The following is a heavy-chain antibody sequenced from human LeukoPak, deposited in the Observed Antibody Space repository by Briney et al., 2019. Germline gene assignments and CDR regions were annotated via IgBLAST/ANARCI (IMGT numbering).Heavy chain of an antibody. CDR1: GGTFSSYA. Sequence: ASVKVSCTASGGTFSSYAISWVRQAPGQGLEWMGRIIPIFGTANYAQKFQGRVTITADKSTSTAYMELSSLRSEDTAVYYCARGPCSSTSCYGVYNWFDPWGQGTLVTVSS. J-gene: IGHJ5*02. CDR3: ARGPCSSTSCYGVYNWFDP. V-gene: IGHV1-69*06. D-gene: IGHD2-2*01. CDR2: IIPIFGTA.